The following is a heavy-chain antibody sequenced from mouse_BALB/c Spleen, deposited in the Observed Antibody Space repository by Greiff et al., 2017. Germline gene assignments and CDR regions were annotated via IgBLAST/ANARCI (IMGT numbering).Heavy chain of an antibody. CDR1: GFNIKDYY. Sequence: VQLQQSGAELVRPGALVKLSCKASGFNIKDYYMHWVKQRPEQGLEWIGWIDPENGNTIYDPKFQGKASITADTSSNTAYLQLSSLTSEDTAVYYGARLLGGFAYWGQGTLVTVSA. J-gene: IGHJ3*01. V-gene: IGHV14-1*02. D-gene: IGHD1-1*01. CDR3: ARLLGGFAY. CDR2: IDPENGNT.